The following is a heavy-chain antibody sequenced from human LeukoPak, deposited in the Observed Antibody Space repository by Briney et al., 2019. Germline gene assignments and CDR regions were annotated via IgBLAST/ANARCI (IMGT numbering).Heavy chain of an antibody. CDR3: ARSIPYGTTWYGRSDY. J-gene: IGHJ4*02. V-gene: IGHV3-7*03. CDR1: GFPFSSYS. Sequence: GGSLRLSCAASGFPFSSYSMTWVRQAPGKGLEWVANIKPDGTTKFYVDPVKGRFTISRDNALNSLYLQMNSLRAEDTAIYYCARSIPYGTTWYGRSDYWGQGTLVTVSS. D-gene: IGHD6-13*01. CDR2: IKPDGTTK.